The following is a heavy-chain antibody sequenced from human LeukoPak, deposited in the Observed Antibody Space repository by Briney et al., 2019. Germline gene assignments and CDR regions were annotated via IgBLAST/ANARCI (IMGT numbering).Heavy chain of an antibody. CDR3: ARAEGYDFWSGYFRFGSFDY. CDR2: IYTSGST. Sequence: SETLSLTCTVSGGSISSGSYYWSWIRQPAGKGLEWIGRIYTSGSTHYNPSLKSRVTISVDTSKNQFSLKLSSVTAADTAVYYCARAEGYDFWSGYFRFGSFDYWGQGTLVTVSS. CDR1: GGSISSGSYY. D-gene: IGHD3-3*01. V-gene: IGHV4-61*02. J-gene: IGHJ4*02.